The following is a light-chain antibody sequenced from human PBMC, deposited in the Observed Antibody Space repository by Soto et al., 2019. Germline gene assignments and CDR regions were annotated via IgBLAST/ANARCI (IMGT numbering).Light chain of an antibody. V-gene: IGLV2-23*01. CDR2: EGS. CDR1: SSDVGSYNL. CDR3: CSYAGGSTVL. Sequence: QSALTQPASVSGSPGQSITISCTGTSSDVGSYNLVSWYQQHPGKAPKLMIYEGSKRPSGVSNRFSGSRSGNTASLTVSGLQAEDEADYFCCSYAGGSTVLFGGGTKVTVL. J-gene: IGLJ2*01.